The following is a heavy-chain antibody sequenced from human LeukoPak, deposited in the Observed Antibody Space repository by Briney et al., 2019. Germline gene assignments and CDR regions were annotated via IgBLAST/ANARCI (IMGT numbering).Heavy chain of an antibody. J-gene: IGHJ3*02. CDR3: ARDALTDYSRAFDI. CDR1: GFTVSNNY. D-gene: IGHD3-16*01. CDR2: IYSGGST. V-gene: IGHV3-53*01. Sequence: GGSLRLSCTASGFTVSNNYVHWVRQAPGKGLEWVSVIYSGGSTYYADSVKGRFTISRDNPKNTLYLQMNSLRVEDTAVYYCARDALTDYSRAFDIWGQGTMVTVSS.